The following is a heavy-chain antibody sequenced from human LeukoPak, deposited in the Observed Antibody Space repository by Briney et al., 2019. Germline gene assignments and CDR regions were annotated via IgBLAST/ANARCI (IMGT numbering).Heavy chain of an antibody. CDR1: GFSFSDYA. Sequence: PGGSLRLSCVASGFSFSDYAMSWVRQAPGKGLEWVSGISARGDSTYYADSVKGRFTISRDNSKNTLYVEMTSLRAEDTAVYYCADYGSGSGIFDYWGQGTLVTVSS. D-gene: IGHD3-10*01. CDR3: ADYGSGSGIFDY. CDR2: ISARGDST. J-gene: IGHJ4*02. V-gene: IGHV3-23*01.